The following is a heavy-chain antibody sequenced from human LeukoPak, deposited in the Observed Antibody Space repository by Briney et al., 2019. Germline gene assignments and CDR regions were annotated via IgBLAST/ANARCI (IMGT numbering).Heavy chain of an antibody. J-gene: IGHJ4*02. Sequence: SETLSLTCTVSGYSISSGYYWGWIRQPPGKGLEWIGSIYHSGSTYYNPSLKSRVTISVDTSKNQFSLKLSSVTAADTAVYYCARGWYYYGSGSSKNFDYWGQGTLVTVSS. V-gene: IGHV4-38-2*02. CDR3: ARGWYYYGSGSSKNFDY. CDR1: GYSISSGYY. CDR2: IYHSGST. D-gene: IGHD3-10*01.